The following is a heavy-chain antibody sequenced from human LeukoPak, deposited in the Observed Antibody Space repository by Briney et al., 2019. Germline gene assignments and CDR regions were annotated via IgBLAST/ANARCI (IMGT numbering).Heavy chain of an antibody. V-gene: IGHV4-38-2*01. Sequence: TSETLSRTCAVSGYSISSGYYWGWIRQPPGKGLEGIGRIFHSGSTYYNPSLQSPVTISVDTSKNQFPLKLSSVTAADTAVYYCARHRACSSTSCYTGLFDYWGQGTLVTVSS. CDR3: ARHRACSSTSCYTGLFDY. CDR1: GYSISSGYY. J-gene: IGHJ4*02. CDR2: IFHSGST. D-gene: IGHD2-2*02.